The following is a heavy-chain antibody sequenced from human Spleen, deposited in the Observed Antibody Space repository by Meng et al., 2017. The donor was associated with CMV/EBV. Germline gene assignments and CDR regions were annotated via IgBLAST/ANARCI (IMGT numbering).Heavy chain of an antibody. V-gene: IGHV3-49*04. Sequence: GGSLRLSCAASGFAFADYAMSWVRQAPGKGLEWVSFISSKSYGGTTLYAASVKGRFTISRDDSKGVAYLQMNSLRTEDTAIYYCTRTWLTGDTYYFDFWGQGTLVTVSS. D-gene: IGHD7-27*01. CDR2: ISSKSYGGTT. CDR1: GFAFADYA. J-gene: IGHJ4*02. CDR3: TRTWLTGDTYYFDF.